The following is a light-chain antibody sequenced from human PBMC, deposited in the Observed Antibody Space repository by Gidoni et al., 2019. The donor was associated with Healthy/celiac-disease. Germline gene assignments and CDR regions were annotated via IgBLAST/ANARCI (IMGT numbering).Light chain of an antibody. CDR3: QQYDNLPLT. V-gene: IGKV1-33*01. CDR1: QDISNY. J-gene: IGKJ4*01. Sequence: DIQMTQSPSSLSASGGDRVTITCQASQDISNYLNWYQQKPGVPSRFSGSGSGTDFTFTISSLQPEDIATYYCQQYDNLPLTFGGGTKVEIK.